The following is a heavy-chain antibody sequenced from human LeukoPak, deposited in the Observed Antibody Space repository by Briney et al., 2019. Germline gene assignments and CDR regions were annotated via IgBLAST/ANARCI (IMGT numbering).Heavy chain of an antibody. CDR3: AGDRAYAFGI. D-gene: IGHD3-10*01. J-gene: IGHJ3*02. Sequence: SGGSLRLSCVASGFTLSSYSMNWVRQAPGKGLEWVSYITSSSSNIKYADAVKGRFTISRDNAKNSLYLEMNSLRDEDTAIYYCAGDRAYAFGIWGQGTMVTISS. CDR2: ITSSSSNI. V-gene: IGHV3-48*02. CDR1: GFTLSSYS.